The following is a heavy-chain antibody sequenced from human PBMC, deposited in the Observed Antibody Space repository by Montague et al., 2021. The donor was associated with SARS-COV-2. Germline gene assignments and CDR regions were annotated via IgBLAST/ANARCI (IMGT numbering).Heavy chain of an antibody. CDR1: GYSISSGYY. CDR2: IYYTGST. D-gene: IGHD2-15*01. V-gene: IGHV4-38-2*02. CDR3: ARDWAGGLRNGFDI. Sequence: SETLSLTCTVSGYSISSGYYWAWILQPPGKGLEWFGSIYYTGSTYYNPSLKSRVTISLDTSNNQFSLQLHSVPAADTAVYYCARDWAGGLRNGFDIWGQGTMVSVSA. J-gene: IGHJ3*02.